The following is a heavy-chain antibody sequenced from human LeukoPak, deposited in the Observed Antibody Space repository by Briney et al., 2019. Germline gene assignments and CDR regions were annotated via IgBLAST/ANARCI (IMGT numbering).Heavy chain of an antibody. CDR1: GYTFTSYG. V-gene: IGHV1-18*01. CDR3: ARDSITMVRVDAFDI. J-gene: IGHJ3*02. CDR2: ISAYNGNT. D-gene: IGHD3-10*01. Sequence: ASVKVSCKASGYTFTSYGISWVRQAPGQGLEWMGWISAYNGNTNYAQKLQGRVTMTTDTSTSTAYMELRSLRSDDTAVYYCARDSITMVRVDAFDIWGQGTMVTVSS.